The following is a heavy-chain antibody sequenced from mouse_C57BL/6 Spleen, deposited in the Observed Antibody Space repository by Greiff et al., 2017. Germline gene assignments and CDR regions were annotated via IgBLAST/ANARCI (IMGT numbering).Heavy chain of an antibody. D-gene: IGHD2-4*01. CDR2: IWSGGST. Sequence: VQVVESGPGLVQPSQSLSITCTVSGFSLTSYGVHWVRQPPGKGLEWLGVIWSGGSTDYNAAFISRLSISKDNSKSQVFFKMNSLQADDTARYYCAKMNDYDDYAMDYWGQGTSVTVSS. J-gene: IGHJ4*01. V-gene: IGHV2-4*01. CDR3: AKMNDYDDYAMDY. CDR1: GFSLTSYG.